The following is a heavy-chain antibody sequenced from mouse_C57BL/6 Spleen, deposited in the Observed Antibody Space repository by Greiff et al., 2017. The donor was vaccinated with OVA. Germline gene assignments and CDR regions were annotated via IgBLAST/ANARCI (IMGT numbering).Heavy chain of an antibody. CDR1: GYTFTSYW. V-gene: IGHV1-50*01. Sequence: QVQLQQPGAELVKPGASVKLSCKASGYTFTSYWMQWVKQRPGQGLEWIGEIDPSDSYTNYNQKFKGKATLTVDTSSSTAYMPLSSLTSEDSAVYYCASRGSSLYWYFDVWGTGTTVTVSS. CDR3: ASRGSSLYWYFDV. CDR2: IDPSDSYT. D-gene: IGHD1-1*01. J-gene: IGHJ1*03.